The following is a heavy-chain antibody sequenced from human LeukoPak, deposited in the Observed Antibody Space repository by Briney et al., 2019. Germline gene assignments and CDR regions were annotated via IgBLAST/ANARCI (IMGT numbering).Heavy chain of an antibody. Sequence: GGSLRLSCAASGFTFSDFTMTWVRQAPGKGPEWVSAIGGRGGSTYYADPLGGRFTISRDNSKDMLYLQMNSLKVEDTATYYCGKEGGAWGQGTKVTVSS. CDR2: IGGRGGST. J-gene: IGHJ5*02. CDR1: GFTFSDFT. D-gene: IGHD3-16*01. CDR3: GKEGGA. V-gene: IGHV3-23*01.